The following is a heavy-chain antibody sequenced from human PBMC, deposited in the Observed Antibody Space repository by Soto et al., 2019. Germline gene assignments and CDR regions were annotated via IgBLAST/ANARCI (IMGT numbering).Heavy chain of an antibody. D-gene: IGHD3-9*01. V-gene: IGHV4-31*01. CDR3: ARVERNYDILTGYYKEGNNWFDP. J-gene: IGHJ5*02. CDR2: IYYSGST. Sequence: SETLSLTCTVSGGSISSGGYYWSWIRQHPGKGLEWIGYIYYSGSTYYNPSLKSQATISVDTSKNQFSLKLSSVTAADTAVYYCARVERNYDILTGYYKEGNNWFDPWGQGTLVTVSS. CDR1: GGSISSGGYY.